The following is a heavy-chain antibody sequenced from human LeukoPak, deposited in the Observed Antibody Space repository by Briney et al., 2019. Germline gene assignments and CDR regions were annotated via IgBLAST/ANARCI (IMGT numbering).Heavy chain of an antibody. Sequence: ASVKVSCKASGYTFTGYYMHWVRQAPGQGLEWMGRINPNSGGTNYAQKFQGRVTMTRDTSTSTAYMELSRLRSDDTAVYYCARDRGGGVIIVYWGQGTLVTVSS. J-gene: IGHJ4*02. V-gene: IGHV1-2*06. CDR1: GYTFTGYY. D-gene: IGHD3-16*02. CDR3: ARDRGGGVIIVY. CDR2: INPNSGGT.